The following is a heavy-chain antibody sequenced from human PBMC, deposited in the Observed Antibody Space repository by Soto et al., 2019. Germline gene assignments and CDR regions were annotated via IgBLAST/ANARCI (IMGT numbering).Heavy chain of an antibody. Sequence: SLRLSCAASGFTFSSYAMSWVRQAPGKGLEWVSAISGSGGSTYYADSVKGRFTISRDNSKNTLYLQMNSLRAEDTAVYYCACFHYHDLTNYVMDVWGQGTTVTVSS. V-gene: IGHV3-23*01. CDR1: GFTFSSYA. J-gene: IGHJ6*02. CDR3: ACFHYHDLTNYVMDV. CDR2: ISGSGGST. D-gene: IGHD3-10*01.